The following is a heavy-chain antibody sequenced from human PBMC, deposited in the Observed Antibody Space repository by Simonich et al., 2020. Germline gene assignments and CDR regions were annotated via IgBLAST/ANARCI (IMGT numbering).Heavy chain of an antibody. CDR2: ISSSSSYI. CDR3: AREQARGGAFDI. D-gene: IGHD3-16*01. Sequence: EVQLVESGGGLVKPGGSLRLSCAASGFTFSSYSMNWVRQAPGKGLEWVSSISSSSSYIYYANSVKGRFTISRENAKNSLYLQMNSLRAEDTAVYYCAREQARGGAFDIWGQGTMVTVSS. V-gene: IGHV3-21*01. J-gene: IGHJ3*02. CDR1: GFTFSSYS.